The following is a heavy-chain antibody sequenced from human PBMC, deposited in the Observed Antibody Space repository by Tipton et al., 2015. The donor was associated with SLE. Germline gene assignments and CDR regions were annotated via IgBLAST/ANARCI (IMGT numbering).Heavy chain of an antibody. D-gene: IGHD3-22*01. CDR1: GYSISSGYY. CDR2: IYHSGST. CDR3: ARHDFDDNGYYLHYFEY. V-gene: IGHV4-38-2*01. Sequence: TLSLTCAVSGYSISSGYYWGWIRQPPGKGLEWIGSIYHSGSTYYNPSLKSRVTISMDTSKNQLFLRLSPVTAADTAVYYCARHDFDDNGYYLHYFEYWGQGTLVTVST. J-gene: IGHJ4*02.